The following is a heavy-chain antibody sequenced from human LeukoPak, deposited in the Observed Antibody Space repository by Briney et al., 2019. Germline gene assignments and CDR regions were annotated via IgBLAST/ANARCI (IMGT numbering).Heavy chain of an antibody. J-gene: IGHJ4*02. CDR3: ARGQYYYDSSGYSMNFDY. V-gene: IGHV4-59*01. CDR1: GGSISSYY. Sequence: PSETLSLTCTVSGGSISSYYWSWIRQPPGKGLEWIGYIYYSGSTNYSPSLKSRVTISVDTSKNQFSLKLSSVTAADTAVYYCARGQYYYDSSGYSMNFDYWGQGTLVTVSS. D-gene: IGHD3-22*01. CDR2: IYYSGST.